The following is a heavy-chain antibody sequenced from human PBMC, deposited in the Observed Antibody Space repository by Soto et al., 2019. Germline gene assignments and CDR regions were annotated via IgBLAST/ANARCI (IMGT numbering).Heavy chain of an antibody. CDR3: AKALSTVTPIYYYYYMDV. CDR2: ISGSGGST. Sequence: EVQLLESGGGLVQPGGSLRLSCAASGFTFSSYAMSWVRQAPGKGLEWVSAISGSGGSTYYADSVKGRFTISRDNSKNTLYLQMNSLRAEDTAVYYCAKALSTVTPIYYYYYMDVWGKGTTVTVSS. J-gene: IGHJ6*03. V-gene: IGHV3-23*01. CDR1: GFTFSSYA. D-gene: IGHD4-17*01.